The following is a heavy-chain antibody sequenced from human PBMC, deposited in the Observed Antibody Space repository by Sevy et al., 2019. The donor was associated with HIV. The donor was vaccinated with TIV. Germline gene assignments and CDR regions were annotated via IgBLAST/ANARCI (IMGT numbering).Heavy chain of an antibody. V-gene: IGHV4-59*01. CDR1: GGSISSYY. CDR2: IYYSGST. D-gene: IGHD2-21*01. Sequence: SETLSLTCTVSGGSISSYYWSWIRQPPGKGLEWIGYIYYSGSTNYNPSLKSRVTISVDTSKNQFSLKRSSVTAADTAVYYCARGNVGGYCCWGQGTLVTVSS. CDR3: ARGNVGGYCC. J-gene: IGHJ4*02.